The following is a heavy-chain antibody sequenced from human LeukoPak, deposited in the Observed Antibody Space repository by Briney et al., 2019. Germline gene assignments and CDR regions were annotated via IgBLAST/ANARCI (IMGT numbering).Heavy chain of an antibody. J-gene: IGHJ4*02. V-gene: IGHV3-23*01. D-gene: IGHD6-19*01. CDR3: AKQGSGRDVDY. CDR1: RFTFSSYA. CDR2: ISGTGGST. Sequence: GGSLRLSCAASRFTFSSYAMSWVRQAPGKGLEWVSAISGTGGSTYYADSVKGRFTISRDNSKNTLYLQMNSLRAEDTAVYYCAKQGSGRDVDYWGQGTLVTVSS.